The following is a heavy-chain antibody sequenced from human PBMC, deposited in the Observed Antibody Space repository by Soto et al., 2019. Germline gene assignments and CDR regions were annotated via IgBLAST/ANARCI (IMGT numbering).Heavy chain of an antibody. CDR2: IVYNGRT. CDR1: GDSISSGGYY. V-gene: IGHV4-31*03. D-gene: IGHD3-16*01. J-gene: IGHJ5*02. Sequence: QVQLLESGPGLVKPSQTLSLTCTVSGDSISSGGYYWTWIRQHPGKGLEWIGYIVYNGRTYSNPSLKSRVTISVDTSTNHLSLRLTSVTAADTAVYYCARFALGPWGQGTLVIVSS. CDR3: ARFALGP.